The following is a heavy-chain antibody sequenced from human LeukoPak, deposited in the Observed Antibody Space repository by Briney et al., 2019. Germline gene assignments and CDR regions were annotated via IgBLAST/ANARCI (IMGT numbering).Heavy chain of an antibody. Sequence: ASVKVSCKASGYTFTDYYIHWVRQAPGQGLEWMGIINPSGGSTSYAQKFQGRVTMTRDMSTSTVYMELSSLRSEDTAVYYCARVTAMVTMDYYYYYMDVWGKGTTVTVSS. J-gene: IGHJ6*03. CDR2: INPSGGST. V-gene: IGHV1-46*01. CDR1: GYTFTDYY. CDR3: ARVTAMVTMDYYYYYMDV. D-gene: IGHD5-18*01.